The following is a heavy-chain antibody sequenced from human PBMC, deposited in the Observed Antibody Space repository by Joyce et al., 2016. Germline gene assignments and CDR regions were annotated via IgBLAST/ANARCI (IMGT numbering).Heavy chain of an antibody. CDR2: RWFEGSKK. CDR3: ARVGSRDYNYYGMDV. Sequence: QVQLVESGGGVVQPGGSLRLSCAASRFTFGSYGMHWVRQAPGKGLEWVGFRWFEGSKKNQADSVKGRFTISRDNSRNALYLQMNSLRVEDTAVYYCARVGSRDYNYYGMDVWGQGTAVIVSS. D-gene: IGHD4/OR15-4a*01. J-gene: IGHJ6*02. CDR1: RFTFGSYG. V-gene: IGHV3-33*01.